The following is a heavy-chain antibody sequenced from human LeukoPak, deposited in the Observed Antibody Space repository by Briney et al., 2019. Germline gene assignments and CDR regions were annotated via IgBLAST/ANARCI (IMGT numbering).Heavy chain of an antibody. Sequence: ASVKVSCKASGYTFTSYYMHWVRQAPGQGLEWMGIINPSGGSTSYAQKFQGRVTMTRDTSTSTVYMELSSLRSEDTAVYLCAREGFLNDILTGTLMWGPSKYYYYGMDVWGQGTTVTVSS. CDR3: AREGFLNDILTGTLMWGPSKYYYYGMDV. CDR1: GYTFTSYY. D-gene: IGHD3-9*01. J-gene: IGHJ6*02. V-gene: IGHV1-46*01. CDR2: INPSGGST.